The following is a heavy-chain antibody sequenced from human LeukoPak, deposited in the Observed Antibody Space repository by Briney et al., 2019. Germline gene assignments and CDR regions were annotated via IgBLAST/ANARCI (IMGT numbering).Heavy chain of an antibody. V-gene: IGHV1-2*02. CDR1: GYTFTGYY. CDR3: ATVLYNWNDVSDYFDY. CDR2: INPNSGGT. D-gene: IGHD1-1*01. Sequence: ASVKVSCKASGYTFTGYYMHWVRQAPGQGLEWMGWINPNSGGTNYAQKFQGRVTMTEDTSTDTAYMELSSLRSEDTAVYYCATVLYNWNDVSDYFDYWGQGTLVTVSS. J-gene: IGHJ4*02.